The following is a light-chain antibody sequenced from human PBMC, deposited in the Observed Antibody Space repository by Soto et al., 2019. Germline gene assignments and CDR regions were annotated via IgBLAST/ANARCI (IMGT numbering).Light chain of an antibody. CDR3: GTWDSSLSAGL. J-gene: IGLJ2*01. V-gene: IGLV1-51*02. CDR2: ENN. CDR1: SSNIGNNY. Sequence: QPVLTQPPSVSAAPGQKVTISCSGSSSNIGNNYVSWYQQLPGTAPKLLIYENNKRPSGIPDRFSGSKSGTSATLGITGLQTGDEADYYCGTWDSSLSAGLFGGGTKLTVL.